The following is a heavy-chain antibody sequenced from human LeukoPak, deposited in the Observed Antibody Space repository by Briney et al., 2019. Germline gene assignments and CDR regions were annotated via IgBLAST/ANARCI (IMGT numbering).Heavy chain of an antibody. CDR3: ARNSGSYYRYNDAFDI. Sequence: PGGSLRLSCAASGFTFDDYGMSWVRQAPGKGLEWVSGINWNGGSTGYADSVKGRFTISRDNAKNSLYLQMTSLRAEDTALYYCARNSGSYYRYNDAFDIWGQGTMVTVSS. V-gene: IGHV3-20*04. CDR1: GFTFDDYG. D-gene: IGHD1-26*01. J-gene: IGHJ3*02. CDR2: INWNGGST.